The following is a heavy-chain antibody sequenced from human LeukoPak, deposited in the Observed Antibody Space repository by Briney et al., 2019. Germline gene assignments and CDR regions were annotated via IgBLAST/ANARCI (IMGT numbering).Heavy chain of an antibody. CDR1: GYSISSGYY. J-gene: IGHJ5*02. Sequence: SETLSLTCTVSGYSISSGYYWGWIRQPPGKGLEWIGSIYHSGTTYYNPSLKSRVTISVDTSKDQFSLKLSSVTAADTAVYYCARVKGRLSWFDPWGQGTLFTVSS. V-gene: IGHV4-38-2*02. CDR3: ARVKGRLSWFDP. CDR2: IYHSGTT.